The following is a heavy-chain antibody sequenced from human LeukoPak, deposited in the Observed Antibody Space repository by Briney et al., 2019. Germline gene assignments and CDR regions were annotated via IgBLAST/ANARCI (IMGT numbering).Heavy chain of an antibody. CDR1: GYTFTSYD. D-gene: IGHD2-15*01. CDR2: MNPNSGNT. Sequence: ASVKVSCKASGYTFTSYDINWVRQATGQGLEWMGWMNPNSGNTGYAQKFQGRVTMTRNTSISTAYMELSSQRSEDTAVYYCARGQSPFFYCSGGSCYDENWFDPWGQGTLVTVSS. CDR3: ARGQSPFFYCSGGSCYDENWFDP. V-gene: IGHV1-8*01. J-gene: IGHJ5*02.